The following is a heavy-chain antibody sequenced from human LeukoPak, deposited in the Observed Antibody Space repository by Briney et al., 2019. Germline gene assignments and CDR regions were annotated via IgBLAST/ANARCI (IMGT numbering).Heavy chain of an antibody. D-gene: IGHD6-19*01. Sequence: SETLSLTCTVSGGSISSSSHYWGWIRQPPGKGLEWIGSIYYSGSTYYNQSPKSRVTISVDTSKNQFSLKLSSVTAADTAVYYCARDHLGSGWSRCFDYWGQGTLVTVSS. J-gene: IGHJ4*02. CDR2: IYYSGST. V-gene: IGHV4-39*02. CDR3: ARDHLGSGWSRCFDY. CDR1: GGSISSSSHY.